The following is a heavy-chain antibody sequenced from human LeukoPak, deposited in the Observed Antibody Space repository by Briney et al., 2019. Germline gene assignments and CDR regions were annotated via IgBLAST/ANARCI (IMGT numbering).Heavy chain of an antibody. CDR3: AKGRPSREDRSAFDI. J-gene: IGHJ3*02. CDR1: GFTFSRYW. Sequence: GGSLRLSCAASGFTFSRYWMTWVRQAPGKGLEWVAVISYDGSNKYYADSVKGRFTISRDNSKSTLYLQMNSLSTEDTAVYYCAKGRPSREDRSAFDIWGQGTMVTVSS. V-gene: IGHV3-30*18. D-gene: IGHD6-13*01. CDR2: ISYDGSNK.